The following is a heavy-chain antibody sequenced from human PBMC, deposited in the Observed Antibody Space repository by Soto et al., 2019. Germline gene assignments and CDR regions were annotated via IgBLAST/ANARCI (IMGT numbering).Heavy chain of an antibody. CDR2: IPWDDDD. J-gene: IGHJ5*02. V-gene: IGHV2-5*02. Sequence: SGPTLVNPTQTLTLTCTFSGFSLSTRGVAVAWIRQPPGRALEWLGLIPWDDDDRYNPSLKSRLTITKDTSRNQVVLRMTNVDPVDTATYYCAHRPGVVAATRYNWFDPWGQGTLVTVSS. CDR1: GFSLSTRGVA. D-gene: IGHD2-15*01. CDR3: AHRPGVVAATRYNWFDP.